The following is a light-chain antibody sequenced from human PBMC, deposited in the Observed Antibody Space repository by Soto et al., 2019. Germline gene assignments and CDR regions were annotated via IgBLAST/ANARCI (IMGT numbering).Light chain of an antibody. J-gene: IGLJ2*01. CDR1: SSDVGGYNY. CDR2: AVS. CDR3: SSYTSTSTLVL. Sequence: QSALTQPASVSGSPGQSITISCTGTSSDVGGYNYVSWYQQHPGKAPKLIIYAVSNRPSGVSNRFSGSKSGNTASLTISGLQAEDEADYYCSSYTSTSTLVLFGGGTKLTV. V-gene: IGLV2-14*01.